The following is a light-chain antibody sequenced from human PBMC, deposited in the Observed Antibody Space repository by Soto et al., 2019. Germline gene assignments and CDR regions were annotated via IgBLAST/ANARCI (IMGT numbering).Light chain of an antibody. V-gene: IGLV2-8*01. Sequence: QSVLTQPPSASGSPGQSLTISCTGTSSDVGGYNYVFWYQQHPCKAPKLMIYEVNKRPSGVPDRLSGSKSGNTASLTVSGLQAEYEADYYCSSYAGSDIFVFGGGTKRTVL. CDR1: SSDVGGYNY. CDR2: EVN. CDR3: SSYAGSDIFV. J-gene: IGLJ2*01.